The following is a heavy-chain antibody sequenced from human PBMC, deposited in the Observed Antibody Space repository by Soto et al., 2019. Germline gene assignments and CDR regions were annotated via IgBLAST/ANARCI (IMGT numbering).Heavy chain of an antibody. Sequence: QVQLVQSGAEVKKPGASVRVSCKASGYTFTSYSMHWVRQAPGQGLEWMGIINPSSGRTSYAQNFQGRVTMTSDTSTSIVYMEMSSLKPEDTAVYYCARDHNFGFILYAMDVWGQGTTVTVSS. CDR1: GYTFTSYS. CDR2: INPSSGRT. CDR3: ARDHNFGFILYAMDV. V-gene: IGHV1-46*01. J-gene: IGHJ6*02. D-gene: IGHD2-15*01.